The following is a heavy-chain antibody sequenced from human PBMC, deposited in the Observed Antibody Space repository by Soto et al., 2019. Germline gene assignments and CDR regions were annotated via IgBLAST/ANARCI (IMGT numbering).Heavy chain of an antibody. CDR3: ARRLYYDSSGFEGGGMDV. J-gene: IGHJ6*02. D-gene: IGHD3-22*01. V-gene: IGHV4-39*01. Sequence: SETLSLTSTVPGGSISSSSYSWVWLRQPPGKGLEWIGRIYYSGSTYYNPSLKSRVTISVDTSKNQFSLKLSSVTAADTAVYYCARRLYYDSSGFEGGGMDVWGQGTTVT. CDR2: IYYSGST. CDR1: GGSISSSSYS.